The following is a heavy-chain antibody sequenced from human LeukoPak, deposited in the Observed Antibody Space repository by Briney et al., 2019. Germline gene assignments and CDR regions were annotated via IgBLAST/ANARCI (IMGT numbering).Heavy chain of an antibody. CDR1: GFTFSSYS. CDR2: ISSSSSYI. D-gene: IGHD1-26*01. J-gene: IGHJ4*02. CDR3: ARGTSYSGSYGDY. V-gene: IGHV3-21*01. Sequence: PGGSLRLSCAASGFTFSSYSMNWVRQAPGKGLEWVSSISSSSSYIYYADSVKGRFTISRDNAKNSLYPQMNSLRAEDTAVYYCARGTSYSGSYGDYWGQGTLVTVSS.